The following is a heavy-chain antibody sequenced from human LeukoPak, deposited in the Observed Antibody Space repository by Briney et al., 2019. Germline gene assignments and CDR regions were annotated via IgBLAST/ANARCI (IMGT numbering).Heavy chain of an antibody. Sequence: GGSLRLSCVASGFTFSIYTMSWVRQAPGKGLEWVSSITSSSSSMYSADSVKGRLTISRDNAKNSLYLQMNSLRAEDTAVYYCARDSVGVPTDFDYWGQGTLVTVSS. CDR3: ARDSVGVPTDFDY. V-gene: IGHV3-21*01. D-gene: IGHD1-26*01. CDR2: ITSSSSSM. J-gene: IGHJ4*02. CDR1: GFTFSIYT.